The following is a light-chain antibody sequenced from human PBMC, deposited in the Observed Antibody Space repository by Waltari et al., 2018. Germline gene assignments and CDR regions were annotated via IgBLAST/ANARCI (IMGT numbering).Light chain of an antibody. CDR2: QDK. CDR1: RLGDKF. CDR3: QSWASGTAV. Sequence: SHALTQPPSVSVSPGQTASISCSGDRLGDKFAAWYQQRPGQSPLLIIYQDKKRPSGIPDRFSGSNSGNTATLTISGTQAMDEADYYCQSWASGTAVFGGGTKLTVL. J-gene: IGLJ3*02. V-gene: IGLV3-1*01.